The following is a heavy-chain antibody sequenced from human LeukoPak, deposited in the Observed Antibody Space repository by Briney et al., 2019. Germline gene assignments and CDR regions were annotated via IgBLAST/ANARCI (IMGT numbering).Heavy chain of an antibody. CDR1: GYTFTSYA. CDR3: AILIAAAGLGDY. D-gene: IGHD6-13*01. CDR2: INAGNGNT. V-gene: IGHV1-3*01. J-gene: IGHJ4*02. Sequence: ASVKVSCKASGYTFTSYAMHWVRQAPGQRLEWMGWINAGNGNTKYSQKFQDRVTITRDTSASTAYVELSSLRSEDTAVYYCAILIAAAGLGDYWGQGTLVTVSS.